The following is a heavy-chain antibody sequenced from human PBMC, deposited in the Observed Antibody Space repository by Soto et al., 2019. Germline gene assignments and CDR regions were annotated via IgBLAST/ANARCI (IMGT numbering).Heavy chain of an antibody. Sequence: QVQLVESGGGVVQPGRSLRLSCVASGFTFSSYGMHWVRQAPGKGLEWVAIISYDGSNTYYADSVKGRFTISRDNSKNTLYLQVNSLRAEDSSVYYCEKEGGLSGSYYIASAYYFDDWGQGTLVTVS. V-gene: IGHV3-30*18. CDR1: GFTFSSYG. CDR2: ISYDGSNT. J-gene: IGHJ4*02. CDR3: EKEGGLSGSYYIASAYYFDD. D-gene: IGHD1-26*01.